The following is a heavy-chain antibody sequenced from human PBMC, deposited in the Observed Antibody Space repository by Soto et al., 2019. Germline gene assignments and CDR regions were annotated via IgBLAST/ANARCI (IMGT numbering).Heavy chain of an antibody. Sequence: EVQLVESGGGLVQPGGSLRLSCAVSGFTFSSFWMSWVRQAPGKGLEWVANIKQDGRENYYVDSVKGRFTISRDNAKNSLYLQMNSLRAEDTAGYYCAIDASGWSRTFDIWGQGTMGTVSS. V-gene: IGHV3-7*01. CDR1: GFTFSSFW. J-gene: IGHJ3*02. CDR3: AIDASGWSRTFDI. CDR2: IKQDGREN. D-gene: IGHD6-19*01.